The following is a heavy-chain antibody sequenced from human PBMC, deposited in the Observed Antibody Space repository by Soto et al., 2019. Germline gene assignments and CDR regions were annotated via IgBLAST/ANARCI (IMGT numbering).Heavy chain of an antibody. CDR2: IIPIFGTA. Sequence: SVKVSCKASGGTFSSYAISWVRQAPGQGLEWMGGIIPIFGTANYAQKFQGRVTITADESTSTAYMELSSLRSEDTAVYYCARTKYDSSGYYYYYYYYYGMDVRGQGITVNGS. CDR3: ARTKYDSSGYYYYYYYYYGMDV. CDR1: GGTFSSYA. V-gene: IGHV1-69*13. D-gene: IGHD3-22*01. J-gene: IGHJ6*02.